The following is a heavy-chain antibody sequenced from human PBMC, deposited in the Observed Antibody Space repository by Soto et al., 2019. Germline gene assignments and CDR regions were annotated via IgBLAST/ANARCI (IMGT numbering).Heavy chain of an antibody. CDR2: IYYSGST. J-gene: IGHJ4*02. V-gene: IGHV4-59*01. D-gene: IGHD3-16*01. CDR1: GGSISSYY. CDR3: AIGGGYVGYFDY. Sequence: QVQLQESGPGLVKPSETLSLTCTVSGGSISSYYWSWIRQPPGKGLEWIGYIYYSGSTNYNPSLKSRVTISVDTSKNQFSLKLSSVTAADTAVYYCAIGGGYVGYFDYWGQGTLVTVSS.